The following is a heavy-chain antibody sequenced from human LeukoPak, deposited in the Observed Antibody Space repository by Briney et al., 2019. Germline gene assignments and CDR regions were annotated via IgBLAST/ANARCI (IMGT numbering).Heavy chain of an antibody. CDR3: ARERGMGTIDCDY. D-gene: IGHD5-24*01. J-gene: IGHJ4*02. CDR1: GFTVSSNY. Sequence: GGSLGLSCAASGFTVSSNYMSWVRQAPGKGLEWVSLIYRGGSTYYADSVKGRFTISRDDSKNTLYLQMNSLRAEDTAVYYCARERGMGTIDCDYWGQGTLVSVSS. CDR2: IYRGGST. V-gene: IGHV3-66*01.